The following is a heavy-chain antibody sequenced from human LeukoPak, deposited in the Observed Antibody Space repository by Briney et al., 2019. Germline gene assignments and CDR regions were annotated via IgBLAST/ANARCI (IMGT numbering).Heavy chain of an antibody. Sequence: GGSLRLSCVASGFTFSRTAMTWVRQAPGKGLEWVATIGGSGVGTYYADSVKGRFNISRDNSKNTLYLQMNSLRAEDTAVYYCAKRTNEGLRYFDSWGQGTLVTVSS. D-gene: IGHD3-16*01. V-gene: IGHV3-23*01. J-gene: IGHJ4*02. CDR2: IGGSGVGT. CDR3: AKRTNEGLRYFDS. CDR1: GFTFSRTA.